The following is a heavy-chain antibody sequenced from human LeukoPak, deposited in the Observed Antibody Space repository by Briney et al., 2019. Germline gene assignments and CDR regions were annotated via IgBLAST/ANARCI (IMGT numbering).Heavy chain of an antibody. CDR2: MNEYGSEI. J-gene: IGHJ6*03. V-gene: IGHV3-7*01. Sequence: GGSLRLSCSVSGFIFRDFSMSWVRQAPGKGLEWVAKMNEYGSEIFYVDSVKGRFTISRDNGKNSLYLQMNSLRAEDTAVYYCARDTPSTLSYMDVWGKGTTVTISS. D-gene: IGHD2/OR15-2a*01. CDR3: ARDTPSTLSYMDV. CDR1: GFIFRDFS.